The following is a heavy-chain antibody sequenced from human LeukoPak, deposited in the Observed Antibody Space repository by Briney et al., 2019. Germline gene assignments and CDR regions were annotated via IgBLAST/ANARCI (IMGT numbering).Heavy chain of an antibody. D-gene: IGHD2-21*02. CDR3: AKDPIPYCGGDCYLAYFQH. Sequence: GGSLRLSCAASGFTFSSYAMSWVRQAPGMGLEWVSALSGSGGSTYYADSVKGRFTISRDNSKNTLYLQMNSLRAEDTAVYYCAKDPIPYCGGDCYLAYFQHWGQGTLVTVSS. J-gene: IGHJ1*01. CDR1: GFTFSSYA. CDR2: LSGSGGST. V-gene: IGHV3-23*01.